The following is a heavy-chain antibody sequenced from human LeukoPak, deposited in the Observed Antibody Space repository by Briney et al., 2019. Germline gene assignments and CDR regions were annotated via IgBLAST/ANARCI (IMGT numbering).Heavy chain of an antibody. Sequence: SETLSLTCGVSGGSITSTNYWTWVRQPPGKGLEWIGEVNLQGSTNYNPSLMGRVAISVDMSENHISLQLTSVTAADTAVYYCAREGGPYRPLDYSGQGTLVTVAS. J-gene: IGHJ4*02. CDR3: AREGGPYRPLDY. CDR1: GGSITSTNY. V-gene: IGHV4-4*02. CDR2: VNLQGST.